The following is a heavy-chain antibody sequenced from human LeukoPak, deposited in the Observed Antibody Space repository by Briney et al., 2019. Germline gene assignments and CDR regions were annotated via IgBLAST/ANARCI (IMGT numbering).Heavy chain of an antibody. CDR1: GYTFTGHY. Sequence: GASVKVSCKASGYTFTGHYIHWVRQAPGQGLEWMGWINPNSGGTKYAQKFQGRVTMTRDTSISTAYMELSRLRSDDTAVYSCSRDYGLSSGLYYFDYWGQGTLVTVSS. J-gene: IGHJ4*02. V-gene: IGHV1-2*02. CDR2: INPNSGGT. D-gene: IGHD3-16*01. CDR3: SRDYGLSSGLYYFDY.